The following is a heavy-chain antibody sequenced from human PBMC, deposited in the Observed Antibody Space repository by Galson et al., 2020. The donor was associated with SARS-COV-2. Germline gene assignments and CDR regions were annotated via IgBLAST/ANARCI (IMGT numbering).Heavy chain of an antibody. Sequence: SETLSLTCSLFGGSMSTYYWSWIRQTPGRGLEWIGYIYYSGHTMYNPSLKSRVTMSRLTSEDQFSLTLTSVTAADTAVYFCARRTFGSGSPSPFWYFDLWGRGTPVTVSS. D-gene: IGHD3-10*01. V-gene: IGHV4-59*08. J-gene: IGHJ2*01. CDR1: GGSMSTYY. CDR3: ARRTFGSGSPSPFWYFDL. CDR2: IYYSGHT.